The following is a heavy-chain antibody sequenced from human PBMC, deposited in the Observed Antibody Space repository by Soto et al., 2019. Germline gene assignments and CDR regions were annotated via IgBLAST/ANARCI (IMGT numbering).Heavy chain of an antibody. V-gene: IGHV4-39*01. D-gene: IGHD3-22*01. CDR2: IYYSGST. CDR3: ARQMYYYDSSGSTEFDY. J-gene: IGHJ4*02. CDR1: GGSISSSSYY. Sequence: SETLSLTCTVSGGSISSSSYYWGWIRQPPGKGLEWIGSIYYSGSTYYNPSLKSRVTISVDTSKNQISLKLRSVTAADAAVYYCARQMYYYDSSGSTEFDYWGQGTLVTVSS.